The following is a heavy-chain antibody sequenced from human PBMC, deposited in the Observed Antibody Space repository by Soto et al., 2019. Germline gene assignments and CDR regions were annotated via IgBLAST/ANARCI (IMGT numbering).Heavy chain of an antibody. D-gene: IGHD3-10*01. CDR1: GYTFTSYD. CDR3: ARGIGLWFGELKGNFDY. CDR2: MNPNSGNT. J-gene: IGHJ4*02. V-gene: IGHV1-8*01. Sequence: ASVKVSCKASGYTFTSYDINWVRQATGQGLEWMGWMNPNSGNTGYAQKFQGRVTMTRNTSISTAYMELSSLRSEDTAVYYCARGIGLWFGELKGNFDYWGQGTLVTVYS.